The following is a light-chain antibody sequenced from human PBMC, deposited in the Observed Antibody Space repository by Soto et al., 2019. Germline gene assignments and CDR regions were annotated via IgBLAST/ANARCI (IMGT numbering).Light chain of an antibody. Sequence: QSVLTQPPSASGTPGQRVTISCSGTVSNIGRNYVYWYQQLPGMAPTLLIYKSTQRPSGVPDRFSGSKSGTSASLAITGLRSEDEADYYCAVWDDSLSGLWVFGGGTKLTVL. CDR3: AVWDDSLSGLWV. CDR1: VSNIGRNY. J-gene: IGLJ3*02. V-gene: IGLV1-47*01. CDR2: KST.